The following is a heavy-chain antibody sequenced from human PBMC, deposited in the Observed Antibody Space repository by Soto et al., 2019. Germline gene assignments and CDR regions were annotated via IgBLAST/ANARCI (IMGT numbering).Heavy chain of an antibody. CDR1: GFTFSTYG. J-gene: IGHJ4*01. V-gene: IGHV3-33*01. CDR2: MWYDGTNE. CDR3: ARTDCXSSTCPSDLVGATTMDY. D-gene: IGHD1-26*01. Sequence: SLRLSCAASGFTFSTYGMHWVRQAPGKGLEWVAGMWYDGTNEKYADSVKGRFTISRDNSKSTLHLQMNSLRAEDTGAHYCARTDCXSSTCPSDLVGATTMDYWGPGTPVTVSS.